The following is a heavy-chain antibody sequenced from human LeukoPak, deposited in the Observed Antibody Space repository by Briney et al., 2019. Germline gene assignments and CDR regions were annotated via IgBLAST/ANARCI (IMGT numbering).Heavy chain of an antibody. CDR3: ARAHGDYNFDY. D-gene: IGHD4-17*01. CDR1: GYTFTGYY. V-gene: IGHV1-2*02. Sequence: ASVKVSCKASGYTFTGYYMHWVRQAPGQGVEWMGWTNPNTGGTNYAQKFQGRVTMTRDTSITTDYMELSRLRSDDTAVYYCARAHGDYNFDYGGQGTLVTVSA. J-gene: IGHJ4*02. CDR2: TNPNTGGT.